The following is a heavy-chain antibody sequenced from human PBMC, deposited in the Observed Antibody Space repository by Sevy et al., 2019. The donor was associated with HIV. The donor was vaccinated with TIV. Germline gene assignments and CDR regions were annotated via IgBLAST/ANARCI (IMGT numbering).Heavy chain of an antibody. J-gene: IGHJ3*02. V-gene: IGHV3-23*01. CDR1: GFTFSSYA. D-gene: IGHD2-2*01. CDR2: ISGSGGST. Sequence: GESLKISCAASGFTFSSYAMSWVHQAPGKGLEWVSAISGSGGSTYYADSVKGRFTISRDNSKNTLYLQMNSLRAEDTAVYYCAKGQYLYQLLNGDAFDIWGQGTMVTVSS. CDR3: AKGQYLYQLLNGDAFDI.